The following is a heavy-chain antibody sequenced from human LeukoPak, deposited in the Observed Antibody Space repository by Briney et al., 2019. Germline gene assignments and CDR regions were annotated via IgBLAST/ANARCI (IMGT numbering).Heavy chain of an antibody. CDR3: AKDQYIRGFIGGSWFDY. CDR2: ISYDGSNK. D-gene: IGHD3-3*01. CDR1: GFTFSSYG. J-gene: IGHJ4*02. V-gene: IGHV3-30*18. Sequence: PGRSLRLSCAASGFTFSSYGMHWLREAPGKGLEWVAVISYDGSNKYYAHSVKGRFTIPRDNSNNTLCLQLRSLRAEDTAVYYCAKDQYIRGFIGGSWFDYWGQGILVTVSS.